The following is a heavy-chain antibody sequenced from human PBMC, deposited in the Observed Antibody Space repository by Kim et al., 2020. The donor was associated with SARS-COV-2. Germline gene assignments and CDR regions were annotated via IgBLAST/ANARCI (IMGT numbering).Heavy chain of an antibody. D-gene: IGHD2-2*01. Sequence: GGSLRLSCAVSGIPFCDAWFNWVRQAPGKGLEWLGRIKSKSDGGTSDLAAPVKGRFAISRDDSKNTLYLLMNSLRTDDSAVYYCTTVSMRWGQGTRVTVS. CDR1: GIPFCDAW. CDR3: TTVSMR. V-gene: IGHV3-15*01. CDR2: IKSKSDGGTS. J-gene: IGHJ4*02.